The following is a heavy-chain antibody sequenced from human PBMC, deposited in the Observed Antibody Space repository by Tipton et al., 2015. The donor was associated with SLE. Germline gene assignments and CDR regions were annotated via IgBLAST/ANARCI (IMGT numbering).Heavy chain of an antibody. J-gene: IGHJ4*02. V-gene: IGHV3-23*02. D-gene: IGHD5-12*01. Sequence: SLRLSCAASGFIFSNYAMSWVHQAPGERLKWVSGISASGTSTYYGDSADSVKGRFSISRDNAKNTVFLQMNSLRAEDTAVYFCGLYGIGATIIDYWGEGTLVTVSS. CDR2: ISASGTST. CDR3: GLYGIGATIIDY. CDR1: GFIFSNYA.